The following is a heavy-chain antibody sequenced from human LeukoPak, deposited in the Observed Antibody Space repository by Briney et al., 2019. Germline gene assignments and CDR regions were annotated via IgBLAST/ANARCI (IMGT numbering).Heavy chain of an antibody. CDR1: GFTFSSYA. CDR2: IKQDGSEK. D-gene: IGHD3-22*01. V-gene: IGHV3-7*03. Sequence: GGSLRLSCAASGFTFSSYAMIWVRQAPGKGLEWVANIKQDGSEKYYVDSVKGRFTISRDNAKNSLYLLMNSLRADDTAEYYCARGRLYEVPYYNHYYGMDAWGQGTTVTVAS. J-gene: IGHJ6*02. CDR3: ARGRLYEVPYYNHYYGMDA.